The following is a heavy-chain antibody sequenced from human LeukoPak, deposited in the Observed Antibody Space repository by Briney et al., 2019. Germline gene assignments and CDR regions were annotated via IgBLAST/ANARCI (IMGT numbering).Heavy chain of an antibody. CDR1: GFTFSNYA. V-gene: IGHV3-30*04. CDR2: ISYGGSNK. J-gene: IGHJ6*03. CDR3: ARSYYYYYMDV. Sequence: GGSLRLSCAASGFTFSNYAMHWVRQAPGKGLEWVAIISYGGSNKYYADSVKGRFSISRDNSKNTLYLQMNSLRAEDTAVYYCARSYYYYYMDVWGKGTTVTVSS.